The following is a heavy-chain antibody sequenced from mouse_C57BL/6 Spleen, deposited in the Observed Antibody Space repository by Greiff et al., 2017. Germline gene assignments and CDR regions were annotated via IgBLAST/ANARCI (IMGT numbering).Heavy chain of an antibody. D-gene: IGHD1-1*01. CDR3: TRERGSSCDY. CDR1: GFTFSSYA. CDR2: ISSGGDYI. V-gene: IGHV5-9-1*02. Sequence: EVNVVESGEGLVKPGGSLKLSCAASGFTFSSYAMSWVRQTPEKRLEWVAYISSGGDYIYYADTVKGRFTISRDNARNTLYLQMSSLKSEDTAMYYCTRERGSSCDYWVQGTTLTVSS. J-gene: IGHJ2*01.